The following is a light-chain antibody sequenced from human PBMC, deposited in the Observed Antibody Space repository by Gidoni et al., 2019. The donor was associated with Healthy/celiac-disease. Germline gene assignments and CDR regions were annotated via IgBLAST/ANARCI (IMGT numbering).Light chain of an antibody. CDR2: GAS. CDR3: QQYGSSPT. J-gene: IGKJ1*01. V-gene: IGKV3-20*01. CDR1: QSVSSSY. Sequence: EIVLTQSPGTLSLSPGERATLPCRASQSVSSSYLAWYQQKPGQAPRLLIYGASSRATGIPDRCSGSGAGTDFTLTISRLEPEDFAVYYCQQYGSSPTFGQGTKVEIK.